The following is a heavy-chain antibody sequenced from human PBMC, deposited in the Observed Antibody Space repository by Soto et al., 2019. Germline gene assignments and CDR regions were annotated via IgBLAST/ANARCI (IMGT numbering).Heavy chain of an antibody. J-gene: IGHJ4*02. CDR1: GYTFTSYG. D-gene: IGHD4-17*01. V-gene: IGHV1-18*01. Sequence: QVQLVQSGAEVKKPGASVKVSCKASGYTFTSYGISWVRQAPGQGLEWMGWISDYNGNTNYAPELKGSVTLTNDTSTSTAYMELRSLRSDDTAGYCCARDAGYGDYEIDYWGQGTLVTVSS. CDR3: ARDAGYGDYEIDY. CDR2: ISDYNGNT.